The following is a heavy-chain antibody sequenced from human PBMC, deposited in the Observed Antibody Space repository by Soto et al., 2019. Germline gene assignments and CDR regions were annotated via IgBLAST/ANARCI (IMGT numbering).Heavy chain of an antibody. V-gene: IGHV3-23*01. CDR2: ISGSGGST. Sequence: GGSLRLSCAASGFTFSSYAMSWVRQAPGKGLEWVSAISGSGGSTYYADSVKGRFTISRDNSKNTLYLQMNSLRAEDTAVYYCAKDPEVGISSTHGRRLYFQHWGQGTLVTVSS. J-gene: IGHJ1*01. D-gene: IGHD6-6*01. CDR3: AKDPEVGISSTHGRRLYFQH. CDR1: GFTFSSYA.